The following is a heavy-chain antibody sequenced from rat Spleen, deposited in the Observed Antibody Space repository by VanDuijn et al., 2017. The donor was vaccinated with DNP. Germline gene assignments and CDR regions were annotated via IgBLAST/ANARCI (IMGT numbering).Heavy chain of an antibody. CDR2: IWSGGNT. Sequence: QVQLKESGPGLVQPSETLSLTCTVSGFSLTSYHVHWVRQPPGKGLEWMGVIWSGGNTDYNSALKPRLSISRDTSESRVFLTVTSLQTEDTGIYYCNRNEFGQPGVYWGQGVMVTVSS. CDR3: NRNEFGQPGVY. D-gene: IGHD1-4*01. V-gene: IGHV2S13*01. CDR1: GFSLTSYH. J-gene: IGHJ2*01.